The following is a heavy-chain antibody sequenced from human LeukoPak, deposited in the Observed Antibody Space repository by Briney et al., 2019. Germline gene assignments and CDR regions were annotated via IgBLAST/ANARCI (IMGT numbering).Heavy chain of an antibody. V-gene: IGHV4-4*09. CDR1: GSFISSYY. J-gene: IGHJ4*02. CDR3: ARHSNFWDIDH. D-gene: IGHD3-3*01. CDR2: ISAIGDT. Sequence: SETLSLTCAVSGSFISSYYWTWIRQSPERGLEWIGYISAIGDTNYNPSLKSRLTMSVDTSKGQFSLRLTSVTAADTAVYYCARHSNFWDIDHWSPGTLVTVSS.